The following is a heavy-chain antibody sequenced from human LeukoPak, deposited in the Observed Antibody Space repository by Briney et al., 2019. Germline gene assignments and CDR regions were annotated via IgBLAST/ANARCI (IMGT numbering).Heavy chain of an antibody. CDR3: ARSNLGQLDY. CDR2: ISYDGSNK. J-gene: IGHJ4*02. CDR1: GFTFSSYA. D-gene: IGHD1-14*01. Sequence: GRSLRLSCAASGFTFSSYAMHWVRQAPGKGLEWVAVISYDGSNKYYADSVKGRFTISRDNSKNTQYLQMNSLRAEDTAVYYCARSNLGQLDYWGQGTLVTVSS. V-gene: IGHV3-30*04.